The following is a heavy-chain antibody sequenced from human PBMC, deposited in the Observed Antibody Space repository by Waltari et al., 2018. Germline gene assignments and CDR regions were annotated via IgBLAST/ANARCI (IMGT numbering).Heavy chain of an antibody. Sequence: QVQLVESGGGLVKPGGSLRLSCAASGFTSSDYYMSWSRQAPGKGLEWVSYISSSSSYTNYADSVKGRFTISRDNAKNSLYLQMNSLRAEDTAVYYCARVLGTHRGWFDPWGQGTLVTVSS. CDR2: ISSSSSYT. D-gene: IGHD1-1*01. CDR3: ARVLGTHRGWFDP. V-gene: IGHV3-11*05. CDR1: GFTSSDYY. J-gene: IGHJ5*02.